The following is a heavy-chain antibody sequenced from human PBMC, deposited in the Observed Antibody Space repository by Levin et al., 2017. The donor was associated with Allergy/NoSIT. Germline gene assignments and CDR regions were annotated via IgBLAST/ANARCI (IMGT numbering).Heavy chain of an antibody. V-gene: IGHV4-39*01. CDR1: AGSITSNSYY. J-gene: IGHJ3*02. CDR2: IYYSGST. D-gene: IGHD5-18*01. Sequence: SETLSLTCTASAGSITSNSYYWGWIRQPPGKGLEWIGSIYYSGSTYHNPSLKSRLTVSVDTSTRQFSLTLSSVTAADTALYYCARQTRRYGSPDAFDIWGQGTLVTVSS. CDR3: ARQTRRYGSPDAFDI.